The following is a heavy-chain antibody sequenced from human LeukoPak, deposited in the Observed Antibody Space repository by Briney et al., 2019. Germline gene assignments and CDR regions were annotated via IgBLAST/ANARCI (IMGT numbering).Heavy chain of an antibody. CDR2: ISSSGSTI. CDR1: YY. J-gene: IGHJ5*02. V-gene: IGHV3-11*04. D-gene: IGHD6-13*01. Sequence: YYWGWIRQAPGKGLEWVSYISSSGSTIYYADSVKGRFTISRDNAKNSLYLQMNSLRAEDTAVYYCAKRGEGVSNTWYMNNWFDPWGQGTLVTVSS. CDR3: AKRGEGVSNTWYMNNWFDP.